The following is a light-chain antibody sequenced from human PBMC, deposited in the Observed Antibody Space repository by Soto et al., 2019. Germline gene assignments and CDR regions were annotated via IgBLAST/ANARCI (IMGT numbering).Light chain of an antibody. CDR1: SSDVGGYNY. CDR3: SSYRSSTVV. V-gene: IGLV2-14*01. CDR2: DVS. J-gene: IGLJ2*01. Sequence: QFVLTQPASVSGSPGQSITISCTGTSSDVGGYNYVSWYQQHPGKAPKLMIYDVSNRPSGVSNRFSGSKSGNTASLTISGLQAEDEADYYCSSYRSSTVVFGGGTKLTVL.